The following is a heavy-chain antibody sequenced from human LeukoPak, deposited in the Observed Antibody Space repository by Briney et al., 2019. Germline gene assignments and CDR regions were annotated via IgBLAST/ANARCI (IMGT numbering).Heavy chain of an antibody. CDR2: ISGTGSST. Sequence: GGSLRLSCEASGFTFGNYAMNWVRQAPGKGLEWVSNISGTGSSTYYADSAKGRFTISRDNSKDTLFLQLNSLTAADTAMYFCAKASVAIPQYCNSWGQGTLVTVSS. D-gene: IGHD2-2*02. J-gene: IGHJ5*02. CDR1: GFTFGNYA. V-gene: IGHV3-23*01. CDR3: AKASVAIPQYCNS.